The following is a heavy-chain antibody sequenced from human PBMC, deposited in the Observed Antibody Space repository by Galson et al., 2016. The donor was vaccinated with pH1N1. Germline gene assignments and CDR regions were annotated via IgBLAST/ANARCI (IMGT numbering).Heavy chain of an antibody. CDR2: IYWDDDK. CDR3: ARFRYGDYSNRFDP. J-gene: IGHJ5*02. D-gene: IGHD4-17*01. CDR1: GFSLSTSGVG. V-gene: IGHV2-5*02. Sequence: PALVKPTQTLTLTCTFSGFSLSTSGVGVGWIRQPPGRALEWLALIYWDDDKRYSPSLKSRLTITKDTSKNQVVLTMTNMDPVDTATYYCARFRYGDYSNRFDPWGQGTLVTVSS.